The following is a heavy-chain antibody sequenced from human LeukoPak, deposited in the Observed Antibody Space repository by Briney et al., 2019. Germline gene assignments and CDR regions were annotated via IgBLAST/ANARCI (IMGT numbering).Heavy chain of an antibody. D-gene: IGHD3-10*01. CDR2: MNPNSGNT. J-gene: IGHJ4*02. CDR3: ARPAAFYGSGSYVY. V-gene: IGHV1-8*01. CDR1: GYTFTSYD. Sequence: ASVKVSCKASGYTFTSYDINWVRQATGQGLEWMGWMNPNSGNTGYAQKFQGRVTMTRNTSISTAYVELSSLRSEDTAVYYCARPAAFYGSGSYVYWGQGTLVTVSS.